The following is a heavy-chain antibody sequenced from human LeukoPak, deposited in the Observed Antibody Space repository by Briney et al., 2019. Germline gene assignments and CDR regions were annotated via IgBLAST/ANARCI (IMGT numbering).Heavy chain of an antibody. CDR3: ASNSYDSSGYYYS. CDR2: ITGSGGFT. Sequence: GGSLRLSCAASGFPFSTYAMNWVRQAPGKGLEWVSVITGSGGFTQYADSVKGRFTISRDNAKNSLYLQMNSLRAEDTAVYYCASNSYDSSGYYYSWGLGTLVTVSS. J-gene: IGHJ4*02. V-gene: IGHV3-23*01. CDR1: GFPFSTYA. D-gene: IGHD3-22*01.